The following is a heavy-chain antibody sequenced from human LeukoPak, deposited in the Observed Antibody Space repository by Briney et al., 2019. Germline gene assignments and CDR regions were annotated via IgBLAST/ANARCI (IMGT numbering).Heavy chain of an antibody. Sequence: GGSLRLSCAASGNYWMHWVRQVPGKGLVWVSHINSDGSWTSYADSVKGRFTISRDNAKNSLYLQMNSLRAEDTAVYYCAGAPGRAPTAGTGFDYWGRGTLVTVSS. CDR3: AGAPGRAPTAGTGFDY. D-gene: IGHD2-8*02. CDR2: INSDGSWT. V-gene: IGHV3-74*01. CDR1: GNYW. J-gene: IGHJ4*02.